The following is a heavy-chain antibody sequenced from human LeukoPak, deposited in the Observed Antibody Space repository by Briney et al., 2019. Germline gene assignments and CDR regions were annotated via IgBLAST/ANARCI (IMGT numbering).Heavy chain of an antibody. J-gene: IGHJ4*02. Sequence: GGSLRLSCTASGFTFSNAGMNWVRQAPGKGLEWVSVISGSGTNTYYADSVKGRFTISRDNSKNTLFLQMHSLRAEDTAVYYCAKGSVPIISSSYFDYWGQGTLVTVSS. CDR1: GFTFSNAG. D-gene: IGHD6-13*01. CDR3: AKGSVPIISSSYFDY. V-gene: IGHV3-23*01. CDR2: ISGSGTNT.